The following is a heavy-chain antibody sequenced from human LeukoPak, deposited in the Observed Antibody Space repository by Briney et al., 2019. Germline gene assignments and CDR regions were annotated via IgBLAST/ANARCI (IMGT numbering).Heavy chain of an antibody. Sequence: GGSLRLSCAASGFTFSSYEMNWVRQAPGKGLEGVSYISSSGSTIYYADSVKGRFTISRDNAKNSLYLQMNSLRAEDTAVYYWTKKKNCYDSSGYDYWGQGTLVTVSS. V-gene: IGHV3-48*03. J-gene: IGHJ4*02. CDR1: GFTFSSYE. CDR2: ISSSGSTI. D-gene: IGHD3-22*01. CDR3: TKKKNCYDSSGYDY.